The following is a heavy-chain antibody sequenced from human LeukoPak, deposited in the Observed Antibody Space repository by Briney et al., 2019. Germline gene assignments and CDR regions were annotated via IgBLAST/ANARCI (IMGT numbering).Heavy chain of an antibody. V-gene: IGHV3-23*01. CDR2: ISGSGGST. CDR1: GFTFSSYA. D-gene: IGHD6-13*01. CDR3: ARDSSSWYSYYYYMDV. J-gene: IGHJ6*03. Sequence: PGGSLRLSCAASGFTFSSYAMSWVRQAPGKGLEWVSAISGSGGSTYYADSVKGRFTISRDNAKNSLYLQMNSLRAEDTAVYYCARDSSSWYSYYYYMDVWGKGTTVTISS.